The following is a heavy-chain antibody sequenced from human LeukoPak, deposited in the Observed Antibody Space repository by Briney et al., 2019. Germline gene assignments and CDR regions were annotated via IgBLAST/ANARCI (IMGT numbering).Heavy chain of an antibody. D-gene: IGHD3-16*02. Sequence: SETLSLTCAVYGGSFSGYYWSWIRQPPGKGLEWIGEINHSRSTNYNPSLKSRVTISVDTSKNQFSLKLSSVTAADTAVYYCARGLGEYYDYVWGSYRYTQIDYWGQGTLVTVSS. V-gene: IGHV4-34*01. CDR1: GGSFSGYY. J-gene: IGHJ4*02. CDR3: ARGLGEYYDYVWGSYRYTQIDY. CDR2: INHSRST.